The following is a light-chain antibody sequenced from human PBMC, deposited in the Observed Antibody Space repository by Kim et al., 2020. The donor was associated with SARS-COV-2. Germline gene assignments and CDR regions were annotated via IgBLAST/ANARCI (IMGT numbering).Light chain of an antibody. J-gene: IGKJ4*01. CDR3: QQRSIWPLT. CDR2: AAS. V-gene: IGKV3-11*01. Sequence: LSPGERATLSCMASQSVSSYLAWYQQKPGQAPRLLIYAASARATGIPARFSGSGSGTDFTLTISSLEPEDFAVYYCQQRSIWPLTFGGGTKVDIK. CDR1: QSVSSY.